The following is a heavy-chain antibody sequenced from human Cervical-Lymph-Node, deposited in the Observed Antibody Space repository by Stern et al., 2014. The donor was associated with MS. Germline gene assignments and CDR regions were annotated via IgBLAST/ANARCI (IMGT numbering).Heavy chain of an antibody. CDR1: GFTFEAYA. Sequence: EVQLVESGGGLVQPGESLRLSCVASGFTFEAYAMHWVRQLPGKGLELVSGITRNGAKVGYLDSVKGRFTISRDDAKSSLYLQMNRLRREDTAVYYCAIGSHWGPGTMVTVSS. J-gene: IGHJ3*01. CDR2: ITRNGAKV. CDR3: AIGSH. V-gene: IGHV3-9*01. D-gene: IGHD3-10*01.